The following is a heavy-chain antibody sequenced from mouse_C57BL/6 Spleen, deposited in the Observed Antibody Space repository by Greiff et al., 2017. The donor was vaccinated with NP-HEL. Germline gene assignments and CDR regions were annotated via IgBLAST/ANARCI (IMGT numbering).Heavy chain of an antibody. V-gene: IGHV1-15*01. D-gene: IGHD2-5*01. J-gene: IGHJ3*01. CDR2: IDPETGGT. CDR3: TRVPRYSNYEH. CDR1: GYTFTDYE. Sequence: LVESGAELVRPGASVTLSCKASGYTFTDYEMHWVKQTPVHGLEWIGAIDPETGGTAYNQKFKGKAILTADKSSSTAYMELRSLTSEDSAVYYCTRVPRYSNYEHWGQGTLVTVSA.